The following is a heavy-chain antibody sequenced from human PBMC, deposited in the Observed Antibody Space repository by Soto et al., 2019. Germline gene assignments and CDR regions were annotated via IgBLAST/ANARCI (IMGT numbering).Heavy chain of an antibody. D-gene: IGHD3-16*02. J-gene: IGHJ4*02. CDR2: ISGSGGST. CDR1: GFTFSSYA. Sequence: PGGSLRLSCAASGFTFSSYAMSWVRQAPGKGLEWVSAISGSGGSTYYADSVKGRFTISRDNSKNTLYLQMNSLRAEDTAVYYCAKAPDDYVWGSYRNYFDYWGQGTRVTVSS. CDR3: AKAPDDYVWGSYRNYFDY. V-gene: IGHV3-23*01.